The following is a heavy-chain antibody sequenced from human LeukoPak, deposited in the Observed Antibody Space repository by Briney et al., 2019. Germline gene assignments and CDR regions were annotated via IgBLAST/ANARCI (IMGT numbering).Heavy chain of an antibody. CDR3: ARWDILTGSGDS. D-gene: IGHD3-9*01. Sequence: GGSLRLSCAASGFTFSSYEMNWVRQAPGKGLEWVSYISSSGSTIYYADSVKGRFTISRDNAKNSLYLQMNSLRAEDTAVYYCARWDILTGSGDSWGQGALVTVSS. V-gene: IGHV3-48*03. J-gene: IGHJ4*02. CDR2: ISSSGSTI. CDR1: GFTFSSYE.